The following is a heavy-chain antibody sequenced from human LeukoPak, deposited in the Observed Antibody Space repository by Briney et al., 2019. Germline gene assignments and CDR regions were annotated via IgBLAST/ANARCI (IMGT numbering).Heavy chain of an antibody. J-gene: IGHJ3*02. Sequence: PSETLSLTCAVSGYSISSGYYWGWIRPPPGKGLVWSGSIYHSGSTYYNPSLKSRVTISVDTSKNQFSLKLSSVTAADTAVYYCARSAPHASYMIPHGAFDIWGQGTMVTVSS. CDR3: ARSAPHASYMIPHGAFDI. CDR2: IYHSGST. CDR1: GYSISSGYY. V-gene: IGHV4-38-2*01. D-gene: IGHD3-22*01.